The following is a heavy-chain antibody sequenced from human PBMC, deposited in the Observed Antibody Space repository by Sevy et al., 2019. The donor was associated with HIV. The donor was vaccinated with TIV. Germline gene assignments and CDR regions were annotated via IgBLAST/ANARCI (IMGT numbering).Heavy chain of an antibody. CDR3: AGQSLGWYNWFDP. CDR1: GYNFD. Sequence: ASVKVSCKASGYNFDIHWVRQAPGQGLEWMGRVTPKIGATTYAQRFQGRVAMTMDTSISTAYMELSGLKSDDTAIYYSAGQSLGWYNWFDPWGQGTLVTVSS. V-gene: IGHV1-2*06. J-gene: IGHJ5*02. D-gene: IGHD6-19*01. CDR2: VTPKIGAT.